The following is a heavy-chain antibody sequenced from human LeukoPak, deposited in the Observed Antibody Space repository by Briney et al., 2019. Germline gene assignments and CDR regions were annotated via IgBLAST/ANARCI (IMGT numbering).Heavy chain of an antibody. Sequence: SQTLSLTRAVYGGSFSSYYWGGIRQPPGKGLEWIGGIYYSGSTYYNPSLKSRVTISVDTSKTQFSLKLSSVPAADTAVYYCAREFAGYMDVWGKGTTVTVSS. V-gene: IGHV4-34*01. D-gene: IGHD3-16*01. CDR3: AREFAGYMDV. CDR2: IYYSGST. CDR1: GGSFSSYY. J-gene: IGHJ6*03.